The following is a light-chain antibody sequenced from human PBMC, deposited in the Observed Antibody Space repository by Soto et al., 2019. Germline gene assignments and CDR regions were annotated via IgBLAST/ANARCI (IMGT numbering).Light chain of an antibody. CDR3: HQRSNWHPIFT. V-gene: IGKV3-11*01. J-gene: IGKJ3*01. Sequence: EIVLTQSPATLSLSPGERATLSCRASQSVSSYLAWYQQKPGQAPRLLIYDASNRATGIPARFSGSGSGTDFTLTISSLEPEDFAVYYCHQRSNWHPIFTFGPGTKVDIK. CDR1: QSVSSY. CDR2: DAS.